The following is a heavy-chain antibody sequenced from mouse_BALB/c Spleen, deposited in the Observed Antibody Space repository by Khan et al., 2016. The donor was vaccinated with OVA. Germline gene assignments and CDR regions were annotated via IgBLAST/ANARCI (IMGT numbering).Heavy chain of an antibody. V-gene: IGHV1-7*01. J-gene: IGHJ3*01. Sequence: QVQLQQPGAELAKPGASVKMSCKASGYTFTSYWMHWVKQRPGQGLEWIGYINPSTGYSEFNQKFKEKATLTADKSSSTAYMQLRSLTSDDSAVYYCANHGSTSAWFAYWGQGTLVTVSA. CDR3: ANHGSTSAWFAY. CDR2: INPSTGYS. D-gene: IGHD1-1*01. CDR1: GYTFTSYW.